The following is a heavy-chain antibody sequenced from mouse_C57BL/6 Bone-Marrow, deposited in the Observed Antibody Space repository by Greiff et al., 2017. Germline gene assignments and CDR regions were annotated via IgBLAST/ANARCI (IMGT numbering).Heavy chain of an antibody. J-gene: IGHJ2*01. V-gene: IGHV14-4*01. CDR2: IDPENGDT. D-gene: IGHD1-1*01. CDR3: TTHDYGSY. Sequence: VQLQQSGAELVRPGASVKLSCTASGFNIKDDYMHWVKQRPEQGLEWIGWIDPENGDTEYASKFQGKATITADTSSNTAYLQLSSLTSEDTAVYYCTTHDYGSYWGQGTTLTVSS. CDR1: GFNIKDDY.